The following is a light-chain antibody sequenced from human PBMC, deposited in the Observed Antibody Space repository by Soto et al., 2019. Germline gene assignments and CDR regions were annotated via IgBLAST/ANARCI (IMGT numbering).Light chain of an antibody. Sequence: QPVLTQPPSASGTPGQRVTLSCSGSSSNIGSNYVYWYQQLPGTAPKLLIYTNNQRPSGVPDRFSSSKSGTSASLAISGLRSEDEAEYYCAAWDDSLSGVVVGGGTKLTVL. CDR2: TNN. J-gene: IGLJ3*02. V-gene: IGLV1-47*01. CDR1: SSNIGSNY. CDR3: AAWDDSLSGVV.